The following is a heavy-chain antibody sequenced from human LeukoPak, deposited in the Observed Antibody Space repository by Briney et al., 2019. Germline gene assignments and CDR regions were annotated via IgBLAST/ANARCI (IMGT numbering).Heavy chain of an antibody. Sequence: PGGSLRLSCAASGFTFSSYSMNWVRQAPGKGLEWVSSISSSSSYIYYADSVKGRFTISRDNAKNSLYLQMNSLIAEHTAVYYCARDRITMVRGVIHPFDYWGQGTLVTVSS. J-gene: IGHJ4*02. V-gene: IGHV3-21*01. CDR2: ISSSSSYI. CDR1: GFTFSSYS. CDR3: ARDRITMVRGVIHPFDY. D-gene: IGHD3-10*01.